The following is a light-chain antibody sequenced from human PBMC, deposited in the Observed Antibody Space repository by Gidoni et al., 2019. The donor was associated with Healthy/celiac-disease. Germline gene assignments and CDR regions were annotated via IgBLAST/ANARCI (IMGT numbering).Light chain of an antibody. CDR3: SSYTSSSRV. V-gene: IGLV2-14*01. J-gene: IGLJ2*01. CDR2: EVI. Sequence: QSELTQPASVSGSPGQSTTISCTGTSSDVGGYNYVSWYQQNPGKAPKLMIYEVINRPSGVSNLFSGSKSGNTASLTISVLQAEDEADYYCSSYTSSSRVFGGGTKLTGL. CDR1: SSDVGGYNY.